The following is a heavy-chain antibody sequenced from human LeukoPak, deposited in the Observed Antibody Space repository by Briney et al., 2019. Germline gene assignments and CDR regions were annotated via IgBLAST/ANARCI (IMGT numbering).Heavy chain of an antibody. V-gene: IGHV3-23*01. J-gene: IGHJ4*02. Sequence: GGSLRLSFAASGFPFNNYAMGWVRQAPGKGLEWVSAISGSGSSTYYTDSVKGRFTISRDNSKNTLFLQMNSLRVEDTAVYYCTRTRWTSGYYFDYWGQGTLVTVSS. CDR2: ISGSGSST. CDR1: GFPFNNYA. D-gene: IGHD3-22*01. CDR3: TRTRWTSGYYFDY.